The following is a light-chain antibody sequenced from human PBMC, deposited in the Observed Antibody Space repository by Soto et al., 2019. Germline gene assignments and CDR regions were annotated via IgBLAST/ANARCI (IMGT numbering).Light chain of an antibody. J-gene: IGKJ2*01. Sequence: DSQMTQSPSSLSASVGDRVTITCRASRDITNYLNWYRQIPGKAPELLIYGASNLETGVPSRLSGSGSGTHFTFTISSLQPEDIATYYCQQYDNLPPDTFGQGTKLEI. CDR3: QQYDNLPPDT. CDR2: GAS. V-gene: IGKV1-33*01. CDR1: RDITNY.